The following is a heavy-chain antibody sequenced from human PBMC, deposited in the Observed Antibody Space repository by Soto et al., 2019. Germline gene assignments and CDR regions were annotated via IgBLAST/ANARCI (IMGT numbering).Heavy chain of an antibody. V-gene: IGHV3-33*01. D-gene: IGHD2-2*01. CDR1: GFTFSSYG. J-gene: IGHJ6*02. Sequence: QVQLVESGGGVVQPGRSLRLSCAASGFTFSSYGMHWVRQAPGKGLEWVAVIWYDGSNKYYADSVKGRFTISRDNSKNTLYLQMNSLRAEDTAVYYCARAGEYQLLPSPGYYYYGMDVWGQGTTVTVSS. CDR2: IWYDGSNK. CDR3: ARAGEYQLLPSPGYYYYGMDV.